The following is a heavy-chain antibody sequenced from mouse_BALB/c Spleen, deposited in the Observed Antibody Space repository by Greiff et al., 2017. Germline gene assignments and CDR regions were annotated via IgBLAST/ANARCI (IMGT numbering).Heavy chain of an antibody. J-gene: IGHJ3*01. D-gene: IGHD1-2*01. CDR1: GFTFSSYA. Sequence: EVQVVESGGGLVKPGGSLKLSCAASGFTFSSYAMSWVRQSPEKRLEWVAEISSGGSYTYYPDTVTGRFTISRDNAKNTLYLEMSSLRSEDTAMYYCASFITTATWFAYWGQGTLVTVSA. CDR3: ASFITTATWFAY. CDR2: ISSGGSYT. V-gene: IGHV5-9-4*01.